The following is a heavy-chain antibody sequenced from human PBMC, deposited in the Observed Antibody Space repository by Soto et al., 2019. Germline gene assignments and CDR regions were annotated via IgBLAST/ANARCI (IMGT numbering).Heavy chain of an antibody. V-gene: IGHV1-18*01. CDR1: GYTFTSYG. J-gene: IGHJ3*02. CDR3: AREEGSSTSCYGDVFES. D-gene: IGHD2-2*01. CDR2: ISAYNGNT. Sequence: ASVKVSCKASGYTFTSYGISWVRQAPGQGLEWMGWISAYNGNTNYAQKLQGRVTMTTDTSTSTAYMELRSLRSDDTAVYYCAREEGSSTSCYGDVFESPGQGTMVTVSS.